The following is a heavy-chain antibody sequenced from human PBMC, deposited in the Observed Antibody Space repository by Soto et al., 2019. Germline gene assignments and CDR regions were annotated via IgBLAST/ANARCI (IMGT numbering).Heavy chain of an antibody. J-gene: IGHJ5*02. D-gene: IGHD4-17*01. CDR1: GCTFSDYA. Sequence: GRPLRLSCAASGCTFSDYAMSCVRQAPGKGLEWVSAISGSGGSTYYAGSVKGRFTISRDNSKNTLYLQMNSLRAEDTAIYYCARSYGDFLLGWFDPWGQGTLVTVSS. V-gene: IGHV3-23*01. CDR2: ISGSGGST. CDR3: ARSYGDFLLGWFDP.